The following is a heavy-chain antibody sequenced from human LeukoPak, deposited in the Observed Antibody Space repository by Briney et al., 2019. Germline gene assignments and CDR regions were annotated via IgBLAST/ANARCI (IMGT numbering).Heavy chain of an antibody. CDR2: INWNGVST. CDR1: GFTFSRHW. Sequence: GGSLRLSCAASGFTFSRHWMSWVRQAPEKGLEWVSGINWNGVSTGYADSVKGRFTISGNNAKNSLYLQMNSLRAEDTAVYYCARSSRELGGYAPWELMPPFDYWGQGTLVTVSS. D-gene: IGHD1-7*01. CDR3: ARSSRELGGYAPWELMPPFDY. J-gene: IGHJ4*02. V-gene: IGHV3-20*04.